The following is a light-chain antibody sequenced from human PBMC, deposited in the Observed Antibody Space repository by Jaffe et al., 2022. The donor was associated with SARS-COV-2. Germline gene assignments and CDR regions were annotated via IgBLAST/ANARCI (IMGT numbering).Light chain of an antibody. Sequence: DIQMTQSPSSLSASVGDRVTITCRASQNITNYLNWYEQKGGKAPKLLISGASNLQSGVPSRFSGSGSGTDFTLTISSLQPEDFATYYCQQSYSSTRTFGPGTKVEVK. V-gene: IGKV1-39*01. CDR3: QQSYSSTRT. CDR2: GAS. J-gene: IGKJ1*01. CDR1: QNITNY.